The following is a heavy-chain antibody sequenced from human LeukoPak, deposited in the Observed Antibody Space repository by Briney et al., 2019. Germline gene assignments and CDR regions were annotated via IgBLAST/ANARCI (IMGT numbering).Heavy chain of an antibody. Sequence: ASVKVSCKASGYTFTSYGISWVRQAPGQGLEWMGWISAYNGNTNYAQKLQGRVTMTTDTSTSTAYMELRSPRSDDTAVYYCAREGAAAGTLDYYYGMDVWGQGTTVTVSS. CDR3: AREGAAAGTLDYYYGMDV. J-gene: IGHJ6*02. D-gene: IGHD6-13*01. CDR1: GYTFTSYG. CDR2: ISAYNGNT. V-gene: IGHV1-18*04.